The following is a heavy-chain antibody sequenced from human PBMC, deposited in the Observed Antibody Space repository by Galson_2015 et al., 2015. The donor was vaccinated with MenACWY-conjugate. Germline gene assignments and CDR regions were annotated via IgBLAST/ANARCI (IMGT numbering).Heavy chain of an antibody. J-gene: IGHJ4*02. V-gene: IGHV4/OR15-8*01. CDR3: VKNGAYDLDC. CDR1: GGTISSRNW. Sequence: SETLSLTCAVYGGTISSRNWWSWVRQPPGKGLEWIAEIPHSGCSNYSPSLKSQVAISLDESKNQFSLELSSVIAADAAVYYCVKNGAYDLDCWGQGTLVTVSS. CDR2: IPHSGCS. D-gene: IGHD3-16*01.